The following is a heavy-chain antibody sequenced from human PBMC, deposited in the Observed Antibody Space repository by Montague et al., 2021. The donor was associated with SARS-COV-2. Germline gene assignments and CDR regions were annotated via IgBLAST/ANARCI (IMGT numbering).Heavy chain of an antibody. Sequence: SETLSLTCTVSGGSISSSSYYWGWIRQPPGKGLEWIGSIYYSGSTYYNPSLKSRVTISVDTSKNQFSLKLSSVTAADTAVYYCARSDLSVIVLVVYATRGGYFDLGGRGTLVTVSS. CDR2: IYYSGST. D-gene: IGHD2-8*02. CDR3: ARSDLSVIVLVVYATRGGYFDL. J-gene: IGHJ2*01. V-gene: IGHV4-39*07. CDR1: GGSISSSSYY.